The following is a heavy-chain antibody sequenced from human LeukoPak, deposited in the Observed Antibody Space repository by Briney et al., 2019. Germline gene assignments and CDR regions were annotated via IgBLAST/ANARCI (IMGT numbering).Heavy chain of an antibody. J-gene: IGHJ4*02. CDR1: GFTFSSYS. D-gene: IGHD5-12*01. V-gene: IGHV3-21*01. Sequence: GGSLRLSCAASGFTFSSYSMNWVRQAPGKGLELVSSISSSSSYIYYADSVKGRFTISRDNAKNSLYLQMNSLRAEDTAVYYCAIVATASDYWGQGTLVTVSS. CDR3: AIVATASDY. CDR2: ISSSSSYI.